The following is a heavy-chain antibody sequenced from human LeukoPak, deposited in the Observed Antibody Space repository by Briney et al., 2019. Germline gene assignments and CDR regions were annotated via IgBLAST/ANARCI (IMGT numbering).Heavy chain of an antibody. CDR3: AKDQGGYGHSAIDY. D-gene: IGHD5-18*01. Sequence: GRSLRLSCAASGFTFSSYAMHWVRQAPGKGLEWVAVISYDGSNKYYADSVKGRFTISRDNSKNTLYLQMNSLRAEDTAVYYCAKDQGGYGHSAIDYWGQGTLVTVSS. J-gene: IGHJ4*02. CDR1: GFTFSSYA. V-gene: IGHV3-30-3*01. CDR2: ISYDGSNK.